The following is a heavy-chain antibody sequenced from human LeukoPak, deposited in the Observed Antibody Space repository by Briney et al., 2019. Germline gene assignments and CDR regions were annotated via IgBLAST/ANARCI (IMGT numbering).Heavy chain of an antibody. CDR3: AKASAAVAVNRYYFDY. CDR1: GFTFDDYV. V-gene: IGHV3-9*01. Sequence: PGGSLRLSCAASGFTFDDYVMHWVRQAPGKGLEWVSGITWNSDTIAYADSVKGRFTISRDNAKNSLYLQMNSLRADDTALYYCAKASAAVAVNRYYFDYWGKGTLVTVSS. CDR2: ITWNSDTI. D-gene: IGHD6-19*01. J-gene: IGHJ4*02.